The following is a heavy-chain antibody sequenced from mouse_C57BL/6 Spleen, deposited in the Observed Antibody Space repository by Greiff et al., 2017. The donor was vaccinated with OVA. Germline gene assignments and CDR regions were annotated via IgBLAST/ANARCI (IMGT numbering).Heavy chain of an antibody. CDR3: GMKWDGYFLNYAMDY. Sequence: EVQGVESGGGLVKPGGSLKLSCAASGFTFSDYGMHWVRQAPEKGLEWVAYISSGSSTIYYADTVKGRFTISRDNAKNTLFLQRTRLESEDTAKYYCGMKWDGYFLNYAMDYWGQGTSVTVSS. D-gene: IGHD2-3*01. J-gene: IGHJ4*01. CDR2: ISSGSSTI. V-gene: IGHV5-17*01. CDR1: GFTFSDYG.